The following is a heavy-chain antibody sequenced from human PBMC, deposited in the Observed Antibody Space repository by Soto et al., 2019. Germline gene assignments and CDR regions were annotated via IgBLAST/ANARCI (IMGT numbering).Heavy chain of an antibody. CDR1: GGNFSNYA. J-gene: IGHJ6*02. V-gene: IGHV1-69*01. D-gene: IGHD2-2*01. CDR2: FVPLYDTS. CDR3: APKSVVVELPIDGCYYGLDV. Sequence: QVQLVQSGAEVKKSGSSVKVSCKASGGNFSNYAISWVRQAPGQGLEWMGGFVPLYDTSNFAQRFRGRVKMTVDEASTTAYMELRSLKSEDTAVYYCAPKSVVVELPIDGCYYGLDVWGQGTTVTVSS.